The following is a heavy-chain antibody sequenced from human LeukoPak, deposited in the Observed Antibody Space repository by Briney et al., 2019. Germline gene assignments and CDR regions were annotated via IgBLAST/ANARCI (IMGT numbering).Heavy chain of an antibody. J-gene: IGHJ4*02. CDR2: IRYDGSNK. CDR3: AKVAITMVRGVNNRRGYFDY. V-gene: IGHV3-30*02. D-gene: IGHD3-10*01. CDR1: GFTFRNSD. Sequence: PGGSLRLSCAASGFTFRNSDMHWVRQAPGKGLEWVAFIRYDGSNKYYADSVKGRFSISRDNSKNTLYLQMNSLRAEDTAVYYCAKVAITMVRGVNNRRGYFDYWGQGTLVTVSS.